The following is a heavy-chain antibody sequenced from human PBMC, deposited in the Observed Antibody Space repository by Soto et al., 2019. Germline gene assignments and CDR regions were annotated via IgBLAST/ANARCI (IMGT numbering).Heavy chain of an antibody. Sequence: VGSMRLSCAASGFTFSMYWMHWVRQVPGKGPEWVSRINDDGSSTNYADSVKGRFTISRDNAKNTLYLQMNDLRAEDTAVYYCTRGPRSTSTGTGAFWGQGTLVTVSS. D-gene: IGHD1-1*01. CDR2: INDDGSST. CDR1: GFTFSMYW. J-gene: IGHJ4*02. V-gene: IGHV3-74*01. CDR3: TRGPRSTSTGTGAF.